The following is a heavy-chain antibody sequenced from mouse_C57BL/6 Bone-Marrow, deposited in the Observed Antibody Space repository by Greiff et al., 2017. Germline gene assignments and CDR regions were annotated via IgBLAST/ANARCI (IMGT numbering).Heavy chain of an antibody. CDR3: ARPYYSNYWYVDV. CDR2: IYPGSGST. Sequence: QVQLQQPGAELVKPGASVKMSCKASGYTFTSSWITWVKQRPGQGLEWIGDIYPGSGSTNYNEKFKSKATLTVDTSSSTAYMQLRSLTSEDSAVYYCARPYYSNYWYVDVWGTGTTVTVSS. V-gene: IGHV1-55*01. J-gene: IGHJ1*03. D-gene: IGHD2-5*01. CDR1: GYTFTSSW.